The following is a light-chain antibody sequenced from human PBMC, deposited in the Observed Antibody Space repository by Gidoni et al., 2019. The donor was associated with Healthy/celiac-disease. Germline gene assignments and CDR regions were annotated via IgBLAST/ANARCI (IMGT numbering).Light chain of an antibody. V-gene: IGKV3-11*01. CDR2: DAS. CDR3: QQRSNWPST. J-gene: IGKJ1*01. Sequence: EIVLTQSPATLSLSPGERATLSCRASQSVSSYLAWYQQKPGQAPRLLLYDASNSATGIPARFSGSGSGTDFTLTISSLDPEDFAVYYCQQRSNWPSTFGQGTQVEIK. CDR1: QSVSSY.